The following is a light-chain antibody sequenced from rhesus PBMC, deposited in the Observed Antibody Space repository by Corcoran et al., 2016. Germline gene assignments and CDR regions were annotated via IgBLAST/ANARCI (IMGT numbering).Light chain of an antibody. CDR1: QGISSH. CDR3: HQHISYPWT. J-gene: IGKJ1*01. Sequence: DIQMTQSPSSLFASVGDTVTITGRASQGISSHLAWYQQKPGKAPKLLIYKASTLQSGVPSRLSGIGSGTDFTLTIISLRPEDFATYYCHQHISYPWTFSQGTKVDIE. V-gene: IGKV1-25*01. CDR2: KAS.